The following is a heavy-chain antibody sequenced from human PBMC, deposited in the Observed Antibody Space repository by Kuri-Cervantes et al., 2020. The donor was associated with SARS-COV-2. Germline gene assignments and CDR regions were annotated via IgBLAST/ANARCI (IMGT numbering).Heavy chain of an antibody. CDR1: GFTFNRYS. CDR2: ISSRSNYI. D-gene: IGHD6-13*01. Sequence: GESLKISCAASGFTFNRYSMNWVRQAPGKGLEWVSSISSRSNYIYYADSVKGRFTISRNNAKKSLFLQMNSLRAGDTAVYYCASQYSSSWNYWGQGTLVTVSS. V-gene: IGHV3-21*01. CDR3: ASQYSSSWNY. J-gene: IGHJ4*02.